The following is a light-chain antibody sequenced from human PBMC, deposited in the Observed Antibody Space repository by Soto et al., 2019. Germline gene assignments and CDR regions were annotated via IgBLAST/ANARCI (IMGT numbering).Light chain of an antibody. Sequence: EIVLTQSPATLSLSPGDRATLSCRASQSVSSYLAWYQQKPGQAPRVLIYDASNRATGIPARFSGSGSGTDFTLTITTLAPEDFAVYYCQQRSNWPSTFGGGTKVEIK. J-gene: IGKJ4*01. CDR2: DAS. CDR1: QSVSSY. V-gene: IGKV3-11*01. CDR3: QQRSNWPST.